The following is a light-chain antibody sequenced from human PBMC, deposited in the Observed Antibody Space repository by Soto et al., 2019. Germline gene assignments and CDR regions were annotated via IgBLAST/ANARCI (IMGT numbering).Light chain of an antibody. CDR2: DVS. CDR1: SGDVGGSNY. J-gene: IGLJ1*01. CDR3: SSYTCSSLYV. Sequence: QSALTQPAAVSGSPGQSITISCTGTSGDVGGSNYVSWYQQLPGKAPKLMIYDVSDRPSGVSNRFSGSKSGNTASLTISGLQAEDEADYYCSSYTCSSLYVVGTGTKVTV. V-gene: IGLV2-14*01.